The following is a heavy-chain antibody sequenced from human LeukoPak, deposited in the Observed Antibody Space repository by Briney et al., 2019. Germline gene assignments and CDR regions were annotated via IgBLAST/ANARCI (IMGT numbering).Heavy chain of an antibody. CDR2: INTGSSHI. CDR1: GFIFSNSA. D-gene: IGHD3-3*01. CDR3: AGDGRAVTIFN. V-gene: IGHV3-21*01. J-gene: IGHJ4*02. Sequence: GGSLRLSCAASGFIFSNSAMNWVRQAPGKGLEWVSSINTGSSHIYYADSVKGRFTISRDNAKNSVYLQMNGPRAEDTAVYYCAGDGRAVTIFNWGQGTLVSVSS.